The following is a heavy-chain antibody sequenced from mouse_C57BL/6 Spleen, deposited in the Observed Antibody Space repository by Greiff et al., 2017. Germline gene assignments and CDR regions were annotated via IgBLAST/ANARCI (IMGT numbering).Heavy chain of an antibody. CDR3: ARRGLGSSYEWYFDV. V-gene: IGHV1-18*01. CDR1: GYTFTDYN. J-gene: IGHJ1*03. CDR2: INPNNGGT. D-gene: IGHD1-1*01. Sequence: EVQLQQSGPELVKPGASVKIPCKASGYTFTDYNMDWVKQSHGKSLEWIGDINPNNGGTIYNQKFKGKATLTVDKSSSTAYMEVRSLTSEDTAVYYCARRGLGSSYEWYFDVWGTGTTVTVSS.